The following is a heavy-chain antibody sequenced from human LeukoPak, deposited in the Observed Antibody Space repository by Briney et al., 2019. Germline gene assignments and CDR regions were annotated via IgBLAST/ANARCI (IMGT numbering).Heavy chain of an antibody. CDR3: ARDRRSGEDSNF. J-gene: IGHJ4*02. CDR1: GGSIRSYY. D-gene: IGHD2-15*01. CDR2: IYYSGST. V-gene: IGHV4-59*01. Sequence: PSETLSLTCTVSGGSIRSYYWSWIRQPPGQGLEWIGYIYYSGSTNYNPSLKSRVTISVDTSKNQFYLKLSSVTAADTAVYYCARDRRSGEDSNFWGQGTLVTVSS.